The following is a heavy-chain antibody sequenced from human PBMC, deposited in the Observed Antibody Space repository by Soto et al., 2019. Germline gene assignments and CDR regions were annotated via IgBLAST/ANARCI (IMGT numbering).Heavy chain of an antibody. Sequence: SETLSLTCTVSGDSVTSVSDYWSWIRQPPGKGLEWIGYIYYSGSADYNPSLGSRVTISIDTSKNQFSLKLTSVTAADTAVYECARGVGFGYYYYHMDILGQGTSVT. CDR2: IYYSGSA. CDR3: ARGVGFGYYYYHMDI. D-gene: IGHD3-10*01. J-gene: IGHJ6*02. V-gene: IGHV4-61*01. CDR1: GDSVTSVSDY.